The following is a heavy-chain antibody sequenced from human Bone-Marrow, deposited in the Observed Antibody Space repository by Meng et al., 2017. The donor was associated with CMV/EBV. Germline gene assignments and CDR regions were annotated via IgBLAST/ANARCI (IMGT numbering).Heavy chain of an antibody. CDR2: IIPILGIA. J-gene: IGHJ6*02. Sequence: SVKVSCKASGGTFSSYAISWVRQAPGQGLEWMGGIIPILGIANYAQKCQGRVTITADKSTSTDDMELRSLRSEDTAVYYCARDLLYCSSTSCYLSYYYGRDVWGQGTTATVSS. CDR1: GGTFSSYA. CDR3: ARDLLYCSSTSCYLSYYYGRDV. V-gene: IGHV1-69*10. D-gene: IGHD2-2*01.